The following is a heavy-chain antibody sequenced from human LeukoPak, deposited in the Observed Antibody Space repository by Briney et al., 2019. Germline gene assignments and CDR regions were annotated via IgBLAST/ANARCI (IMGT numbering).Heavy chain of an antibody. CDR3: ASRVYGGPGRNYYYYMDV. J-gene: IGHJ6*03. CDR2: IYYSGST. V-gene: IGHV4-39*01. CDR1: GGSISSSSYY. D-gene: IGHD4-23*01. Sequence: SETLSLTCTVSGGSISSSSYYWGWIRQPPGKGLEWIGSIYYSGSTYYNPSLKSRVTISVDTSKNQFSLKLRSVTAADTAVYYCASRVYGGPGRNYYYYMDVWGKGTTVTVSS.